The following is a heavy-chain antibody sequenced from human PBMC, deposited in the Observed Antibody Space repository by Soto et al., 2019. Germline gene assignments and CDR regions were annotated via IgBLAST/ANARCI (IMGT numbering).Heavy chain of an antibody. CDR1: GYTFSGYS. Sequence: QVVLEQSGGEVKKPGASVKVSRKASGYTFSGYSITWVRQAPGQGLEWMGRISGYNGNTNYARTLRDRLTLTTDTSTSTAYMELRSLTSDDTAVYYCARDVFCGGAPACPDMDVWGQGTTVTVSS. D-gene: IGHD2-21*01. CDR2: ISGYNGNT. J-gene: IGHJ6*02. V-gene: IGHV1-18*04. CDR3: ARDVFCGGAPACPDMDV.